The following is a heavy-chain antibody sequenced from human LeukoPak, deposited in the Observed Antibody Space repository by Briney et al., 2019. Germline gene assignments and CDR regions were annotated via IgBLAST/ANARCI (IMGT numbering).Heavy chain of an antibody. CDR3: ARQPFYYDGQVDAFDI. CDR1: GGSISRGSYY. CDR2: IYTSGST. D-gene: IGHD3-22*01. J-gene: IGHJ3*02. V-gene: IGHV4-61*02. Sequence: SQTLSLTCPVSGGSISRGSYYWGWIRQPAGKGLAWIGRIYTSGSTNYNPSPKSRVTISVDTSKNQFSLKLSSVTAADTAVYYCARQPFYYDGQVDAFDIWGQGTMVTVSS.